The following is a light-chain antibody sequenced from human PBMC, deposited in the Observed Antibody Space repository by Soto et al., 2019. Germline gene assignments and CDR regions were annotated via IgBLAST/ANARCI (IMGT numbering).Light chain of an antibody. Sequence: DIQMTQAPSTLAASVGYIFTITFRASQSTSSYLAGYQQKPGKAPKLLIYQASSLENGVPSRFSGSGSGTEFSLTISSLQPDDFATYYCQQYSSHSTFGQGTKVDI. CDR1: QSTSSY. V-gene: IGKV1-5*03. CDR3: QQYSSHST. J-gene: IGKJ1*01. CDR2: QAS.